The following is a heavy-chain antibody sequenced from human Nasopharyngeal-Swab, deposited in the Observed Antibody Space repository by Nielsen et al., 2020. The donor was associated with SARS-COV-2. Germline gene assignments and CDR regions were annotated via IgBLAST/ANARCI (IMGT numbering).Heavy chain of an antibody. CDR2: IRSKAYGGTT. CDR1: GFTFGDYA. D-gene: IGHD4-17*01. V-gene: IGHV3-49*04. CDR3: TRGGYGDYGLYYFDY. Sequence: GESLKISCTASGFTFGDYAMSWVRQAPGKGLEWVGFIRSKAYGGTTEYAASVKGRFTISRDDSKSIAHLQMNSLKTEDTAVYYCTRGGYGDYGLYYFDYWGQGTLVTVSS. J-gene: IGHJ4*02.